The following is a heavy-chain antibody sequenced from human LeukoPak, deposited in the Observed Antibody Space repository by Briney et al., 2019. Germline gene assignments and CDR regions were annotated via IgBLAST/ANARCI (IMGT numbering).Heavy chain of an antibody. CDR2: LNSDGSST. V-gene: IGHV3-74*01. Sequence: PGGSLRLSCAASGFTFSSYWMHWVRQAPGKGLVWVSRLNSDGSSTSYADSVKGRFTISRDNAKNTLYLQMNSLRAEDTAVYYCARVGYYDSSGYLNYWGQGTLVTVSS. D-gene: IGHD3-22*01. J-gene: IGHJ4*02. CDR3: ARVGYYDSSGYLNY. CDR1: GFTFSSYW.